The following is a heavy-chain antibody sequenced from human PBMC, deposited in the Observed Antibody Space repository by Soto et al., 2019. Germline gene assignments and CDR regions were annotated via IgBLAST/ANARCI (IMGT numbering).Heavy chain of an antibody. CDR3: ASAYYDLWAGYRDYYYGMDV. D-gene: IGHD3-9*01. Sequence: ASVKVSFKASGYSFTDYHMHWVRQAPGQGLEWMGWINPNSGGTNSAQKFQGRVTMTRDTSISTAYMELSRLRSDDTAVYFCASAYYDLWAGYRDYYYGMDVWGQGTTVTVSS. CDR1: GYSFTDYH. V-gene: IGHV1-2*02. CDR2: INPNSGGT. J-gene: IGHJ6*02.